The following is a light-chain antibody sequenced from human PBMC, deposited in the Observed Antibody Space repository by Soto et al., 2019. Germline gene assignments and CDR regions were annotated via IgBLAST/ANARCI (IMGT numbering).Light chain of an antibody. Sequence: EIVFSQSPRTLSLSPGERATLSCRASQSVSSSYLAWYQQKPGQAPRLLIYGASSRATGIPDRFSGSGSGTDFTLTISRLEPEDFAVYYCQQYGSSSTFGQGTRLEIK. J-gene: IGKJ5*01. V-gene: IGKV3-20*01. CDR1: QSVSSSY. CDR3: QQYGSSST. CDR2: GAS.